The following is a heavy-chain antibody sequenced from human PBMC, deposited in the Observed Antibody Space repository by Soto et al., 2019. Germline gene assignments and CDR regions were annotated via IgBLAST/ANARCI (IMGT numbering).Heavy chain of an antibody. CDR3: ARVYSGSYSDS. V-gene: IGHV4-4*02. D-gene: IGHD1-26*01. Sequence: QVQLQESGPGLVKPSGTLSLTCAVSGGSIRSNNWWSWVRQPPGKGLEWIGEIFHSGSTNYNPSLKTRATISVDKSKNQFSLKLSSVTAADTAVYYCARVYSGSYSDSWGQGTLVTVSS. CDR2: IFHSGST. J-gene: IGHJ4*02. CDR1: GGSIRSNNW.